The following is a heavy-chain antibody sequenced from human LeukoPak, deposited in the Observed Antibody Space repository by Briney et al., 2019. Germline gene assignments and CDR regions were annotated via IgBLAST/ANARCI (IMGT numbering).Heavy chain of an antibody. Sequence: GGSLRLSCAASGFTFSRYWMSWVRQAPGKGLEWVANIKQDGSQKSYVDSVKGRFTISRDNAKNTLYLQMNSLTAEDTAVYYCARGPPWYFDLWGRGTLVTVSS. CDR1: GFTFSRYW. V-gene: IGHV3-7*01. CDR3: ARGPPWYFDL. D-gene: IGHD6-25*01. CDR2: IKQDGSQK. J-gene: IGHJ2*01.